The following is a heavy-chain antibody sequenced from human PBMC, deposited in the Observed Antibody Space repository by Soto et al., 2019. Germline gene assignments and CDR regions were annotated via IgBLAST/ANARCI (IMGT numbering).Heavy chain of an antibody. J-gene: IGHJ3*02. D-gene: IGHD3-16*02. V-gene: IGHV5-51*01. Sequence: GESLKISCKGSGYSFNMYWIAWVRQMPGQGLEWMGIIYPGDSDTTYSSSFQGQATISADKTISTVYLQLSSLKASDTAMYYCARQQRYMATIINDPFDIWGQGTMVTVSS. CDR1: GYSFNMYW. CDR2: IYPGDSDT. CDR3: ARQQRYMATIINDPFDI.